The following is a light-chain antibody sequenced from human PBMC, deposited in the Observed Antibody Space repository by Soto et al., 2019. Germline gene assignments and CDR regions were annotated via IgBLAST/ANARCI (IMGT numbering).Light chain of an antibody. CDR3: GSYTSRTFYV. V-gene: IGLV2-14*01. CDR2: EVS. CDR1: SSDVGGYKF. Sequence: QSALTQPASVSGSPGQSITISCTGTSSDVGGYKFVSWYQQHPGTAPKLMIYEVSNRPSGVSSRFSGSKSGNTASLTISGLQAEDEADYFCGSYTSRTFYVFATGTKLTVL. J-gene: IGLJ1*01.